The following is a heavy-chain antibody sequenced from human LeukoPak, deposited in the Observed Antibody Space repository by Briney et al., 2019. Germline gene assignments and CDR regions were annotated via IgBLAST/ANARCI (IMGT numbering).Heavy chain of an antibody. CDR1: GGSISISSYY. V-gene: IGHV4-39*07. D-gene: IGHD4-11*01. Sequence: SETLSLTCTVSGGSISISSYYWGWIRQPPGKGLEWIGTIYYSGSTFYNPSLKSRVTISVDTSKNQFSLKLSSVTAADTAVYYCARATTDPYYFDYWGQGTLVTVSS. CDR3: ARATTDPYYFDY. CDR2: IYYSGST. J-gene: IGHJ4*02.